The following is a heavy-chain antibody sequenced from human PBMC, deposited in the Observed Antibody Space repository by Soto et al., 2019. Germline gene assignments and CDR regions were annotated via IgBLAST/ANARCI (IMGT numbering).Heavy chain of an antibody. CDR3: ARRRKEVGSIYFAY. Sequence: GGSLRLSCAASGFTVSSNYMSWVRQAPGKGLEWVSVIYSGGSTYYADSVKGRFTISRDNSKNTLYLQMTNVDPVDTATYYCARRRKEVGSIYFAYWGQGALVTVSS. J-gene: IGHJ4*02. CDR1: GFTVSSNY. D-gene: IGHD1-26*01. CDR2: IYSGGST. V-gene: IGHV3-53*05.